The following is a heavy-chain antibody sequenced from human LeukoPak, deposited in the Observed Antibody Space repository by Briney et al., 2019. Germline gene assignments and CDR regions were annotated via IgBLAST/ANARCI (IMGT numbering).Heavy chain of an antibody. V-gene: IGHV4-59*01. CDR3: ARGPQYCSDGSCYSYAFDI. CDR2: IYYSGST. D-gene: IGHD2-15*01. Sequence: SETLSLTCTVSGGSISTSYWSWIRQPPGKGLEWIGYIYYSGSTNYNPSLKSRVTISVDTSKNQFSLKLSSVTAADTAVYYCARGPQYCSDGSCYSYAFDIWGKGTMVTVSS. CDR1: GGSISTSY. J-gene: IGHJ3*02.